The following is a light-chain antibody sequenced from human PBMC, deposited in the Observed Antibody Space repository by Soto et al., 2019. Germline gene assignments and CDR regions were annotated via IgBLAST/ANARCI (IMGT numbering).Light chain of an antibody. J-gene: IGKJ1*01. CDR1: QSVSSSY. V-gene: IGKV3-20*01. CDR2: DAS. Sequence: EIVLTQSPGTLSLSPGERATLSCRASQSVSSSYLAWYQQKPGQAPRLLIYDASSRATGIPDRFSGSGSGTDFTLTISRLGPEDFGVYYCQQYGSSPRTFGQGTKVEI. CDR3: QQYGSSPRT.